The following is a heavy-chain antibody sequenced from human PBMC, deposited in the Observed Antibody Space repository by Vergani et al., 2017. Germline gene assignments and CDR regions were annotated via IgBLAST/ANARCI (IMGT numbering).Heavy chain of an antibody. D-gene: IGHD6-19*01. V-gene: IGHV3-7*01. CDR1: GFSLSRFW. J-gene: IGHJ4*02. Sequence: EVQLVESGGGLVQPGGSLRLSCAASGFSLSRFWMSWVRQAPEKGLEWVAHISPDGSATSYVDSVKGRFTISRDNSKNTLYLQMNSLRAEDTAVYYCAKDLGNGWYGAYFDYWGQGTLVTVSS. CDR3: AKDLGNGWYGAYFDY. CDR2: ISPDGSAT.